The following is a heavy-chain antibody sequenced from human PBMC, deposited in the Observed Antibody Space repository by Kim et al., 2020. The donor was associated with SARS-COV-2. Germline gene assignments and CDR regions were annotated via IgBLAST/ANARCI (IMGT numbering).Heavy chain of an antibody. Sequence: GGSLRLSCVASGFIFRNYAMHWVRQAPGKGLEWVASISSDGTNKYYVDSVRGRFTISRDNSKNTLYVQINSLRVEDTAVYFCARDHPITSWLGDVDYWGQGTLVTVSS. V-gene: IGHV3-30*04. CDR1: GFIFRNYA. CDR3: ARDHPITSWLGDVDY. J-gene: IGHJ4*02. D-gene: IGHD2-2*01. CDR2: ISSDGTNK.